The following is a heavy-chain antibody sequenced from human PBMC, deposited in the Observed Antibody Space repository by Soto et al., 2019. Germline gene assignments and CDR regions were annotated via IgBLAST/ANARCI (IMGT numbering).Heavy chain of an antibody. CDR3: ARDPLGVRGGYYFDY. CDR2: ISYDGSNK. J-gene: IGHJ4*02. V-gene: IGHV3-30-3*01. D-gene: IGHD3-10*01. CDR1: GFTFSSYA. Sequence: QVQLVESGGGVVQPGRSLRLSCAASGFTFSSYAMHWVRQAPGKGLEWVAVISYDGSNKYYADSVKGRFTISRDNSKNTLYLPMDRLRAEDTAVYYCARDPLGVRGGYYFDYWGQGTLVTVSS.